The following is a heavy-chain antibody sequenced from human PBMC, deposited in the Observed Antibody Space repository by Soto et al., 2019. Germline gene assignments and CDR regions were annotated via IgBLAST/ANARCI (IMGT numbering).Heavy chain of an antibody. D-gene: IGHD4-17*01. J-gene: IGHJ3*02. CDR1: GFTFSSSD. CDR2: ISSPSTYI. Sequence: EVQLVESGGGLVKPGGSLRLSCAASGFTFSSSDMTWVRQAPGKGLEWVSSISSPSTYIYYADSVKDRFTISRDNARNLLYLQMNSLRADDTAVYYCRSTVATPDSSRHFDIWGQGIMVNVSS. V-gene: IGHV3-21*02. CDR3: RSTVATPDSSRHFDI.